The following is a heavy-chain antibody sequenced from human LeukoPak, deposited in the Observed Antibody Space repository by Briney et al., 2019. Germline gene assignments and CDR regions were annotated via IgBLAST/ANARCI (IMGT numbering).Heavy chain of an antibody. CDR2: INSDGSSR. V-gene: IGHV3-74*01. Sequence: PGGALVLSCAASGFTFINYWMQGVRQAPGKGLGWVSRINSDGSSRNYADSVKARFTISRDNAKNTLYLQMNSLRAEDTAVYYCASASSHRIAAGGDYWGQGTLVTVSS. J-gene: IGHJ4*02. CDR3: ASASSHRIAAGGDY. D-gene: IGHD6-13*01. CDR1: GFTFINYW.